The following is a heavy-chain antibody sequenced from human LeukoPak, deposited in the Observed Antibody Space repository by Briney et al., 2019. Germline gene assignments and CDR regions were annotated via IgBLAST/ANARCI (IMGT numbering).Heavy chain of an antibody. CDR3: ARGGTAMDRRFDH. CDR2: INHSGST. Sequence: SETLSLTCTVSGGSISSYYWSWIRQPPGKGLEWIGEINHSGSTNYNPSLKSRVTISVDTSKNQFSLKLSSVTAADTAVYYCARGGTAMDRRFDHWGQGTLVTVSS. V-gene: IGHV4-34*01. D-gene: IGHD5-18*01. J-gene: IGHJ4*02. CDR1: GGSISSYY.